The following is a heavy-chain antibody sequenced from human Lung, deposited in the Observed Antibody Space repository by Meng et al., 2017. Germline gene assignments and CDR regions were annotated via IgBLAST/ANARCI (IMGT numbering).Heavy chain of an antibody. CDR1: GYTFTGYS. Sequence: QVQLVQSGAEVKKTGASVKVSCKASGYTFTGYSTHWVRQAPGPGLEWMGRINPNSGVTNYAQKFEGRVTMTRDTSISTAYMELSRLRSDDTAVYYCARFDPRAYWGQGTLVTVSS. CDR3: ARFDPRAY. CDR2: INPNSGVT. J-gene: IGHJ4*02. D-gene: IGHD3-9*01. V-gene: IGHV1-2*06.